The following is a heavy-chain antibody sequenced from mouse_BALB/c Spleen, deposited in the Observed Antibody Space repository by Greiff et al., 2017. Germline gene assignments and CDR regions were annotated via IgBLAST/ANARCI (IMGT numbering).Heavy chain of an antibody. CDR1: GFSLTSYG. CDR3: AREGYGSSEYYFDY. D-gene: IGHD1-1*01. CDR2: IWAGGST. V-gene: IGHV2-9*02. J-gene: IGHJ2*01. Sequence: VKVVESGPGLVAPSQSLSITCTVSGFSLTSYGVHWVRQPPGKGLEWLGVIWAGGSTNYNSALMSRLSISKDNSKSQVFLKMNSLQTDDTAMYYCAREGYGSSEYYFDYWGQGTTLTVSS.